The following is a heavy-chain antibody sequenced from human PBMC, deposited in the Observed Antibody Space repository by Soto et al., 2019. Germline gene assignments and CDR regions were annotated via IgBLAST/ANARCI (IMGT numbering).Heavy chain of an antibody. J-gene: IGHJ4*02. V-gene: IGHV3-23*01. CDR2: ISGSGGST. Sequence: EVQLLESGGGLVQPGGSLRLSCAASGFTFSSYAMSWVRQAPGKGWEWVSAISGSGGSTYYADSVKGRFTISRDNSKNTLYLQMNSLRAEDTAVYYCAKGGNTIFGVVSLFDYWGQGTLVTVSS. D-gene: IGHD3-3*01. CDR1: GFTFSSYA. CDR3: AKGGNTIFGVVSLFDY.